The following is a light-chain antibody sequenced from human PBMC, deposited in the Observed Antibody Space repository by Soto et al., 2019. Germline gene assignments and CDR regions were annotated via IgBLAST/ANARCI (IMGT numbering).Light chain of an antibody. CDR1: QSVSNNY. Sequence: EIVLPQSPGTLSLSPGERATLSCRASQSVSNNYLAWYQQKPGQAPRLLIYGASNTATGIPDRFSGSGSGTDFTLTIRRLEPEYFAVYYCQQYGSSGTFGQGTQVDIK. CDR3: QQYGSSGT. CDR2: GAS. J-gene: IGKJ1*01. V-gene: IGKV3-20*01.